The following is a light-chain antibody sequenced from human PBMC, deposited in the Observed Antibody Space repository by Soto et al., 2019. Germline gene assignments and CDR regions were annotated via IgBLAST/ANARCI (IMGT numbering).Light chain of an antibody. CDR3: QQYNSYPLT. CDR1: QDISNY. V-gene: IGKV1-33*01. CDR2: DAS. Sequence: DIQMTQSPSSLSASVGDRVTITCQASQDISNYLNWYQQKPGKAPKLLIYDASNLETGVPSRFSGSGSGTDFTFTISSLQPEDIATYYCQQYNSYPLTFGQGTKVDIK. J-gene: IGKJ1*01.